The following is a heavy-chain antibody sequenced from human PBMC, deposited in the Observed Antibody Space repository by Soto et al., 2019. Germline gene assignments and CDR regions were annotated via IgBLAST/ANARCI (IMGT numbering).Heavy chain of an antibody. CDR1: GGSLKGYG. D-gene: IGHD3-10*01. CDR3: ARVLYYASGSYSPYAMDG. CDR2: VSPLFGAA. J-gene: IGHJ6*02. Sequence: QVQLVQSGAEVRKPGSSVKVSCKASGGSLKGYGIGWVRQAPGQGLEWMGGVSPLFGAANYAQKFQARVTIIADASTSTVNMELSSLPSEDTAIYYCARVLYYASGSYSPYAMDGWGQGTPVTVSS. V-gene: IGHV1-69*01.